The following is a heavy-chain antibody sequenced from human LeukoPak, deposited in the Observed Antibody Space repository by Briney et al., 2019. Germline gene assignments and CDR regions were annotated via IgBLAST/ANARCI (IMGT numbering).Heavy chain of an antibody. CDR2: IKQDGSEK. Sequence: QTGGSLRLSCAASGFTFSNYWMSWVRQAPGKGLEWVANIKQDGSEKYYVDSVKGRFTISRDNAKNSLYLQMNSLRAEDTAVYYCARGGGTMVRGVYYMDVWGKGTTVTVSS. CDR1: GFTFSNYW. J-gene: IGHJ6*03. CDR3: ARGGGTMVRGVYYMDV. V-gene: IGHV3-7*01. D-gene: IGHD3-10*01.